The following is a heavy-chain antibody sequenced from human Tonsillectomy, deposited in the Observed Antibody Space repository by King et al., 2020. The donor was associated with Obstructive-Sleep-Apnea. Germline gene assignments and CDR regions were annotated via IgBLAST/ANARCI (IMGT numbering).Heavy chain of an antibody. CDR2: ISGSGGST. V-gene: IGHV3-23*04. J-gene: IGHJ1*01. Sequence: VQLVESGGGLVQPGGSLRLSCAASGFSFSNYAMNWVRQAPGKGLEWVSAISGSGGSTYYADSVKGRFSISRDNSKNTLYLQMNSLRAEDTAVYFCAKYLTEQYFQHWGQGTLVTVSS. CDR1: GFSFSNYA. CDR3: AKYLTEQYFQH.